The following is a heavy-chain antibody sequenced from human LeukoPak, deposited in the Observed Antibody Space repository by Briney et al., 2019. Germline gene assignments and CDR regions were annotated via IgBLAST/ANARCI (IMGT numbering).Heavy chain of an antibody. D-gene: IGHD3-22*01. CDR2: IYYSGST. Sequence: PSETLSLICTVSSGSIRNYHWSWIRQPPGKGLEWVGYIYYSGSTNYNPSPESRVTISVDMTKNQFSLKLSSVTAADTAVYYCARQYDYDSSGYYFGYWGQGTLVTVSS. CDR1: SGSIRNYH. J-gene: IGHJ4*02. CDR3: ARQYDYDSSGYYFGY. V-gene: IGHV4-59*08.